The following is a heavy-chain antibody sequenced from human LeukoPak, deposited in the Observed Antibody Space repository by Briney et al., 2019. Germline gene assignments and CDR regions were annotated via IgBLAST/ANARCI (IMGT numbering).Heavy chain of an antibody. Sequence: ASVKVSCKASGYTFTSLDINWVRQATGQGLEWMGWMNPNSGYTGYAQQFQGRLTFTGSTSISTAYMELSSLRSEDTAVYYCARGHGSRFDPWGQGTLVTVSS. V-gene: IGHV1-8*03. D-gene: IGHD3-10*01. CDR1: GYTFTSLD. CDR2: MNPNSGYT. J-gene: IGHJ5*02. CDR3: ARGHGSRFDP.